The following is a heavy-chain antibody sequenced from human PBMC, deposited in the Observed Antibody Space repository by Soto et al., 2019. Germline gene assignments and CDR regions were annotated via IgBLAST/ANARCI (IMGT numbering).Heavy chain of an antibody. Sequence: QVQLVESGGGVVQPGRSLRLSCAASGFTFSSYGMHWVRQAPGKGLEWVAVIWYDGSNKYYADSVKGRFTISRDNSKNTLYLQLNSLRAEYTAVYYCARGFWSGYSYYFDYWGQGTLVTVSS. CDR3: ARGFWSGYSYYFDY. J-gene: IGHJ4*02. D-gene: IGHD3-3*01. CDR1: GFTFSSYG. CDR2: IWYDGSNK. V-gene: IGHV3-33*01.